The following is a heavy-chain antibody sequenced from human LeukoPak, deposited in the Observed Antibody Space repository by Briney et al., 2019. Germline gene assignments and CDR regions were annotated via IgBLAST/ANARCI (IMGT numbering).Heavy chain of an antibody. CDR3: AGIDTVTTGGY. Sequence: GRSLRLSCAASGFTFSSYAMHWVRQAPGKGLEWVAVISYDGSNKYYADSVKGRFTISRDNSKNTRYLQMNSLRAEDTAVYYCAGIDTVTTGGYWGQGTLVTVSS. D-gene: IGHD4-17*01. CDR2: ISYDGSNK. V-gene: IGHV3-30-3*01. J-gene: IGHJ4*02. CDR1: GFTFSSYA.